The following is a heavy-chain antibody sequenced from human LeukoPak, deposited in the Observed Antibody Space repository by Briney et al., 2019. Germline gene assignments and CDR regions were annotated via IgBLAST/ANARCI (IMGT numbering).Heavy chain of an antibody. Sequence: SETLSLTCTVSGGSISSSSYYWAWIRQPPGKGLEWIGSIFYSGNTYYNPSLKSRVTISVDTSKNQFSLKLSSATAADTTVYYCARHGTVVSRGTFDPWGQGTLVTVSS. V-gene: IGHV4-39*01. D-gene: IGHD1-1*01. CDR1: GGSISSSSYY. CDR3: ARHGTVVSRGTFDP. J-gene: IGHJ5*02. CDR2: IFYSGNT.